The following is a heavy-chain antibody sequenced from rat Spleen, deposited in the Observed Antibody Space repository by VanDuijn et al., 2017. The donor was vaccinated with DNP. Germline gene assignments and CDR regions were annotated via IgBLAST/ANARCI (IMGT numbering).Heavy chain of an antibody. Sequence: EVQLVESGGGLVQPGRSLKLSCAASGFTFSNYGMAWVRQAPTKGLEWVASITNSGGSTYYRDSVKGRFTISRDNAKSTLYLQMDSLRSEDTATYYCASGFGWFAYWGQGTLVTVSS. CDR1: GFTFSNYG. CDR2: ITNSGGST. V-gene: IGHV5S13*01. D-gene: IGHD4-1*01. CDR3: ASGFGWFAY. J-gene: IGHJ3*01.